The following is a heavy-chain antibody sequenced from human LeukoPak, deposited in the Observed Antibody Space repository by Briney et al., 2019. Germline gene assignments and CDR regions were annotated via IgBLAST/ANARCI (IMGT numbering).Heavy chain of an antibody. CDR2: IYYSGST. CDR3: ARQRCQYLFFGVVNRFDP. D-gene: IGHD3-3*01. V-gene: IGHV4-39*01. Sequence: SETLSLTCTVSGGSISSSSYYWGWIRQPPGKGLEWIGSIYYSGSTYYNPSLKSRVTISVDTSKNQFSLKLSSVTAADTAVYYCARQRCQYLFFGVVNRFDPWGQGTLVTVSS. J-gene: IGHJ5*02. CDR1: GGSISSSSYY.